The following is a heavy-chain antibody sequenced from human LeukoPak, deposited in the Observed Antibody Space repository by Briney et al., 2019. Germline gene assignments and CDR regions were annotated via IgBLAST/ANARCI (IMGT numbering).Heavy chain of an antibody. CDR2: IRNDRIT. D-gene: IGHD5-12*01. Sequence: GGSLRLSCVLSGLTFSDAWMSWVRQAPGKGLEWVGRIRNDRITDYAAPVQGRFSISRDNSENTFYLQMNSLRTEDTGMYFCTWMATIFTVDYWGQGTLVTVSS. CDR3: TWMATIFTVDY. J-gene: IGHJ4*02. CDR1: GLTFSDAW. V-gene: IGHV3-15*01.